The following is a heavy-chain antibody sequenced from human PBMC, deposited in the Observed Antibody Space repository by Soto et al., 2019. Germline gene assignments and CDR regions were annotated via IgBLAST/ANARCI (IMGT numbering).Heavy chain of an antibody. CDR1: GGTFSSYA. J-gene: IGHJ6*02. V-gene: IGHV1-69*12. CDR2: IIPIFGTA. Sequence: QVQLVQSGAEVKKPGSSVKVSCKASGGTFSSYAISWVRQAPGQGLEWMGGIIPIFGTANYAQKFQGRVTIXXDXSXSTAYMELSSLRSEDTAVYYCARDDPIRFREYGMDVWGQGTTVTVSS. D-gene: IGHD3-3*01. CDR3: ARDDPIRFREYGMDV.